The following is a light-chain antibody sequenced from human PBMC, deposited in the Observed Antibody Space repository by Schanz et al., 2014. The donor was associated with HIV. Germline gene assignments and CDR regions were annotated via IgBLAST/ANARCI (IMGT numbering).Light chain of an antibody. CDR1: SSDIGGYKY. CDR2: DVD. Sequence: QSALTQPASVSGSPGQSITISCTGTSSDIGGYKYVSWYQHHPGKAPKLLIFDVDNRPSGVSHRFSAYKSGNTASLTISGLQADDEADYYCSSYAGTTTFVVFGGGTKLTVL. CDR3: SSYAGTTTFVV. V-gene: IGLV2-14*03. J-gene: IGLJ2*01.